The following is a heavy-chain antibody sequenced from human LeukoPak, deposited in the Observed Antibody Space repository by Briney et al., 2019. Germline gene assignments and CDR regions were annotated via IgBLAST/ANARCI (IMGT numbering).Heavy chain of an antibody. V-gene: IGHV3-13*01. CDR3: ARAPRDLPGCPDH. J-gene: IGHJ4*02. D-gene: IGHD4/OR15-4a*01. Sequence: PGGSLRLFCAASGFTFSNYDMHWVRQVTGKGLEWVSAIGIGGDTYYPDSVKGRFTISREDAENSLYLQMNNLRAGDTAMYYCARAPRDLPGCPDHWGQGVPVTVSS. CDR1: GFTFSNYD. CDR2: IGIGGDT.